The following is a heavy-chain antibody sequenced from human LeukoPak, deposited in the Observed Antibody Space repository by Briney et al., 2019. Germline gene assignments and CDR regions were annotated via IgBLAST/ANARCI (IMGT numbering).Heavy chain of an antibody. V-gene: IGHV3-33*01. CDR3: ARGPHSHQTSGSLDY. Sequence: PGGSLRLSCATSGFTFSGYGTHWVRQAPGKGLEWVAVIWYDGSDKYYADSVKGRLTISRDNSNNTLFLQMNSLRAEDTAMYYCARGPHSHQTSGSLDYWGQGTLVTVSS. J-gene: IGHJ4*02. D-gene: IGHD1-26*01. CDR1: GFTFSGYG. CDR2: IWYDGSDK.